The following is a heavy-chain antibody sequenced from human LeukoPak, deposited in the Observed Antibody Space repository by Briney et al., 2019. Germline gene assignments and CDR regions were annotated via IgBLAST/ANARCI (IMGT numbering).Heavy chain of an antibody. CDR3: AKFATVTTPNWIDP. D-gene: IGHD4-17*01. CDR2: IYYTGAA. J-gene: IGHJ5*02. V-gene: IGHV4-59*03. CDR1: GGSISSYY. Sequence: SETLSLTCTVSGGSISSYYWSWIRQPPGEGLEFIGYIYYTGAASYKPSLSSRVTMSVDTSKNQFSLKLTSVTAVDTAVYYCAKFATVTTPNWIDPWGQGILVTVSS.